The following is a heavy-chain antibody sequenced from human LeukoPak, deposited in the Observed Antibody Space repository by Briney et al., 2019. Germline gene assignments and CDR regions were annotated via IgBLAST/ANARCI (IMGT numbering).Heavy chain of an antibody. J-gene: IGHJ4*02. Sequence: AGGSLRLSCAASGFIFRTYGMHWVRQAPGKGLEWVGRIKTKNDGETTNYAAPVKGRFTISRDDSKNTLYLLMNSLRIEDTAVYYCATNPLYWGQGTLVTVSS. CDR1: GFIFRTYG. CDR2: IKTKNDGETT. V-gene: IGHV3-15*01. CDR3: ATNPLY.